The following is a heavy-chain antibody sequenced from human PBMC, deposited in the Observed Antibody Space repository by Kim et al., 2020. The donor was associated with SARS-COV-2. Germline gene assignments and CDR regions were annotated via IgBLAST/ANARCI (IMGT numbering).Heavy chain of an antibody. V-gene: IGHV1-69*01. D-gene: IGHD5-12*01. J-gene: IGHJ4*02. CDR3: ARDGKGDSGYDRRFDY. Sequence: KFQGRVTITADESTSTAYMELSSLRSEDTAVYYCARDGKGDSGYDRRFDYWGQGTLVTVSS.